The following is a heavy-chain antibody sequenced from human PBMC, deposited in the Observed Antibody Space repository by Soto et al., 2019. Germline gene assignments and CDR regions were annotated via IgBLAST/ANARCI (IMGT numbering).Heavy chain of an antibody. Sequence: QVQLVQSGAEVKKPGSSVKVSCKASGGTFSNYPISWVRQAPGQGLEWMGGIIPIFGTVNYAQKFQGRVTITADESTSTAYTELSSLGSEDTAVYYCARGNHRWLQLWYFDLWGRGTLVTVSS. CDR2: IIPIFGTV. D-gene: IGHD5-12*01. V-gene: IGHV1-69*12. J-gene: IGHJ2*01. CDR3: ARGNHRWLQLWYFDL. CDR1: GGTFSNYP.